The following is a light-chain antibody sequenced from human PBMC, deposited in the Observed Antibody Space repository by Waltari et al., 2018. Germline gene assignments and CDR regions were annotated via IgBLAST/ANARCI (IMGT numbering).Light chain of an antibody. CDR3: QQYNNLPGVYT. J-gene: IGKJ2*01. CDR1: QSVSSN. V-gene: IGKV3-15*01. Sequence: EIVMTQSPATLSVSPGERATLSCRASQSVSSNLAWYQQKPGQAPRLLIYGASTRATGIPARFSGSGSGTEFTLTISSLQSEDFAVYYCQQYNNLPGVYTFGQGTKLEIK. CDR2: GAS.